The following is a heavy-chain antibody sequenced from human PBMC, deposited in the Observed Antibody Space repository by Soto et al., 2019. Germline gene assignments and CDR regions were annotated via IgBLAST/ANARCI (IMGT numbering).Heavy chain of an antibody. Sequence: SETLSLTCTVSGGSISRGSYFWGWIRQAPGKGLEWIGSIYYSGTTYYNPSLKSRVTISVDTLKNELSLKMSSVTAADTAVYYCASHSSGSYYFFDYWGQGTLVIVSS. J-gene: IGHJ4*02. D-gene: IGHD1-26*01. CDR1: GGSISRGSYF. CDR2: IYYSGTT. CDR3: ASHSSGSYYFFDY. V-gene: IGHV4-39*01.